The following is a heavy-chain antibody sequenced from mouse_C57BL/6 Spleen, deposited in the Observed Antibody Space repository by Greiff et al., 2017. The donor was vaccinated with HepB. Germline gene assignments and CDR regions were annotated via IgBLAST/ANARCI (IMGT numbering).Heavy chain of an antibody. CDR3: ARSSYVAMDY. V-gene: IGHV5-17*01. CDR1: GFTFSDYG. CDR2: ISSGSSTI. Sequence: EVQVVESGGGLVKPGGSLKLSCAASGFTFSDYGMHWVRQAPEKGLEWVAYISSGSSTIYYADTVKGRFTIARDNAKNTLFLQMTSLRSEDTAMYYCARSSYVAMDYWGQGTSVTVSS. D-gene: IGHD1-1*01. J-gene: IGHJ4*01.